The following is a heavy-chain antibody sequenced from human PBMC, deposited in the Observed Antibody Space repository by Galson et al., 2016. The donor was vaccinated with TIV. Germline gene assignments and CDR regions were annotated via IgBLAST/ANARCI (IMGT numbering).Heavy chain of an antibody. V-gene: IGHV1-3*01. CDR1: GYIFTNYP. D-gene: IGHD2-21*01. CDR2: INGGNGNT. J-gene: IGHJ4*02. Sequence: SVKVSCKASGYIFTNYPMHWVRQAPGQSLEWMGWINGGNGNTKYSQRFQGRVTITSDTSASTAYMELSSLRSEDSAVYYCARPPYCGGDCYKDDYGGQGTLVTVSS. CDR3: ARPPYCGGDCYKDDY.